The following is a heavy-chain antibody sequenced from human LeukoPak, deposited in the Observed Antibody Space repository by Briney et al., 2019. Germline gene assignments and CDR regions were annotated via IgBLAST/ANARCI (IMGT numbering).Heavy chain of an antibody. CDR1: GFTFSSYA. CDR2: ISGSGGST. J-gene: IGHJ4*02. CDR3: AKDQDYGSGSYKD. Sequence: GGSLRLSCVASGFTFSSYAMSWVRQAPGKGLEWVSAISGSGGSTYYADSVKGRFTISRDNSKNTLYLQMNSLRAEDTAVYYCAKDQDYGSGSYKDWGQGTLVTVSS. D-gene: IGHD3-10*01. V-gene: IGHV3-23*01.